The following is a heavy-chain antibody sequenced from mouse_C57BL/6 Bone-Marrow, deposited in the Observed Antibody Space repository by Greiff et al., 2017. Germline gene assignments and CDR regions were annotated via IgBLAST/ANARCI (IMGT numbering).Heavy chain of an antibody. CDR3: ARGGDYYDDGGD. D-gene: IGHD2-4*01. J-gene: IGHJ3*01. Sequence: QVQLKESGAELARPGASVKMSCKASGYTFTSYTMHWVKQRPGQGLEWIGYINPSSGYTKYNQKFKDKATLTADKSSSTAYMQLSSLTSEDSAVYYCARGGDYYDDGGDWGQGTLVTVSA. CDR2: INPSSGYT. CDR1: GYTFTSYT. V-gene: IGHV1-4*01.